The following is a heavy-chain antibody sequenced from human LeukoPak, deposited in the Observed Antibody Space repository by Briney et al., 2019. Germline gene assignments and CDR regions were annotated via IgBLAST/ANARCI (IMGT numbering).Heavy chain of an antibody. CDR1: GFTFSSYG. V-gene: IGHV3-30*02. CDR3: AKSLLLEWLYHDAFDI. D-gene: IGHD3-3*01. CDR2: IRYDGSNK. J-gene: IGHJ3*02. Sequence: GGSLRLSCAASGFTFSSYGMHWVRQAPGKGLEWVAFIRYDGSNKYYADSVKVRFTISRDNSKNTLYLQMNSLRAEDTAVYYCAKSLLLEWLYHDAFDIWGQGTMVTVSS.